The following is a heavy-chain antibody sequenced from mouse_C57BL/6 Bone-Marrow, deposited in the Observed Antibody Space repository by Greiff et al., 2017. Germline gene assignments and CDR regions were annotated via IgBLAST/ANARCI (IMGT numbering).Heavy chain of an antibody. CDR3: ARPGSVDY. J-gene: IGHJ2*01. CDR1: GFTFSSYT. V-gene: IGHV5-9*01. D-gene: IGHD4-1*01. CDR2: ISGGGGNT. Sequence: EVQGVESGGGLVKPGGSLKLSCAASGFTFSSYTMSWVRQTPEKRLEWVATISGGGGNTYYPDSVKGRFTISRDNAKNTLYLQMSSLRSEDTALYYCARPGSVDYWGQGTTLTVSS.